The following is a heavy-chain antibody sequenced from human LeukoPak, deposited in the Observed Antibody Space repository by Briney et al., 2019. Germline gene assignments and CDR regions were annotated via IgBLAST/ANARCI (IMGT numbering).Heavy chain of an antibody. V-gene: IGHV3-15*01. CDR3: TTGNY. CDR2: LKSKAAGGTT. Sequence: GGSLRLSCAASGFSFTDAWMSWVRQAPGKGLEWVGHLKSKAAGGTTDYAAPVKARFTISGDDTKNTLYLQMNSLKTEDTAVYYCTTGNYWGQGTLVTVSS. CDR1: GFSFTDAW. J-gene: IGHJ4*02.